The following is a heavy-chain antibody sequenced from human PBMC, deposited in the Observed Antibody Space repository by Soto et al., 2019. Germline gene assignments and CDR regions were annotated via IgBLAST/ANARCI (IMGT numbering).Heavy chain of an antibody. D-gene: IGHD1-26*01. CDR1: GFIFESFG. Sequence: PGGSLRLSCAASGFIFESFGMSWVRQAPGKGLEWISSISGSGFKKYYADSVKGRFTISRDNSKSTVYLELNNLSAEDTAVYHCAKNQGVELVPLATVDWFGPQGHGSAVPTSS. CDR3: AKNQGVELVPLATVDWFGP. CDR2: ISGSGFKK. V-gene: IGHV3-23*01. J-gene: IGHJ5*02.